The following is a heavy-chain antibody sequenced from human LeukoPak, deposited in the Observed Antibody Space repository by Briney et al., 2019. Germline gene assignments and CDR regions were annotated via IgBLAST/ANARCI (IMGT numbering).Heavy chain of an antibody. J-gene: IGHJ4*01. CDR1: GFTFSSYW. CDR2: IKQDGSEK. CDR3: ARDGTAAGLYFDL. V-gene: IGHV3-7*01. Sequence: GGSLRLSCAASGFTFSSYWMSWVRQAPGKGLEWVANIKQDGSEKYYVDSVKGRFTIFRDNTNKSLHLQINSLRAEDTAVYYCARDGTAAGLYFDLWGQGTLVTVSS. D-gene: IGHD6-13*01.